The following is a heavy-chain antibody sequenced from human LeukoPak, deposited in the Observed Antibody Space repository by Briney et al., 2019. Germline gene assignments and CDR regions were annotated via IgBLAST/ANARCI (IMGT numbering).Heavy chain of an antibody. CDR3: ARGGLADAFDI. CDR2: MNPNSGNT. V-gene: IGHV1-8*03. J-gene: IGHJ3*02. D-gene: IGHD6-19*01. CDR1: GYTFTSYG. Sequence: ASVKVSCKASGYTFTSYGISWVRQATGQGLEWMGWMNPNSGNTGYAQKFQGRVTITRDTSISTAYMELSSLRSEDTAVYYCARGGLADAFDIWGQGTMVTVSS.